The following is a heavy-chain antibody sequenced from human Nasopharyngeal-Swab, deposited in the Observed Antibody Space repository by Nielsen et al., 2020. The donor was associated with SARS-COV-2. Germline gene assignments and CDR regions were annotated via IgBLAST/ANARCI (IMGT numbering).Heavy chain of an antibody. CDR2: IYYSGST. CDR3: ASLRAPYCSSNRRHAEYYYYGMDV. J-gene: IGHJ6*02. V-gene: IGHV4-59*01. Sequence: SETLSLTCTVSDDSISTYYWSWIRQPPGRGLEWIGYIYYSGSTNYNPSLKSRVTMSVDTSKNQFTLRLTSVTAADTGVYYCASLRAPYCSSNRRHAEYYYYGMDVWGQGTTVIVSS. CDR1: DDSISTYY. D-gene: IGHD2-2*01.